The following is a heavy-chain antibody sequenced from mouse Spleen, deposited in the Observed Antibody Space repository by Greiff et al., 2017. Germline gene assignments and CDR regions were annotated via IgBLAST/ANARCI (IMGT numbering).Heavy chain of an antibody. CDR3: AHGDLYYYAMDY. CDR1: GYSITSGYY. D-gene: IGHD2-13*01. J-gene: IGHJ4*01. V-gene: IGHV3-6*01. CDR2: ISYDGSN. Sequence: EVKLQESGPGLVKPSQSLSLTCSVTGYSITSGYYWNWIRQFPGNKLEWMGYISYDGSNNYNPSLKNRISITRDTSKNQFFLKLNSVTTEDTATYYCAHGDLYYYAMDYWGQGTSVTVSS.